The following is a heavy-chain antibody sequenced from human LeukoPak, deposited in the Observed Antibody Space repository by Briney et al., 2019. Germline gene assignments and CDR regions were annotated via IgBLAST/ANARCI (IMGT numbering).Heavy chain of an antibody. CDR2: INWNGGST. D-gene: IGHD4/OR15-4a*01. J-gene: IGHJ6*03. V-gene: IGHV3-20*04. CDR3: ARGQYQTIDYYYMDV. CDR1: GFTFDDYG. Sequence: GGSLRLSCAASGFTFDDYGMSWVRQAPGKGLERVSGINWNGGSTGYADSVKGRFTISRDNAKNSLYLQMNSLRAEDTALYYCARGQYQTIDYYYMDVWGKGTTVTVSS.